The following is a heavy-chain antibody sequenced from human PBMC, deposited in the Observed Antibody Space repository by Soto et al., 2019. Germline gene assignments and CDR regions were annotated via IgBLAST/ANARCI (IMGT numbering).Heavy chain of an antibody. CDR3: ARRPARRPGFDY. J-gene: IGHJ4*02. CDR2: INHSGST. Sequence: SETLSLTCAVYGGSFSGYYWSWIRQPPGKGLEWIGEINHSGSTNYNPSLKSRVTLSVDTSKNQFSLKLSSVTAADTAVYYCARRPARRPGFDYWGQGTLVTVSS. D-gene: IGHD1-1*01. V-gene: IGHV4-34*01. CDR1: GGSFSGYY.